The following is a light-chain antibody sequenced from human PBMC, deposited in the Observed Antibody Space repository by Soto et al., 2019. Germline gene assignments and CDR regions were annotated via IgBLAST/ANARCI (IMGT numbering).Light chain of an antibody. CDR2: DAS. CDR1: QSFISI. V-gene: IGKV3-11*01. CDR3: QKRSNWPRT. Sequence: EIVMTQSPATLSVSPGERATLSCRTSQSFISILAWFQQIPGQAPRLLISDASNRATGVPARFSGSGSGTDFTLTISSLEPEDFAVYYCQKRSNWPRTFGQGTKVDIK. J-gene: IGKJ1*01.